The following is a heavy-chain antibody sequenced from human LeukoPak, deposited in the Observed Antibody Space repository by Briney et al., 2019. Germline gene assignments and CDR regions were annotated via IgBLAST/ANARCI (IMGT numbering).Heavy chain of an antibody. V-gene: IGHV3-74*01. CDR2: ISSDGSST. CDR3: AEGGEFDY. CDR1: GFTFSSYW. Sequence: GGSLRLSCAAPGFTFSSYWMHWVRQAPGKGLVWVSRISSDGSSTSYADSVKGRFTISRDNAKNTLYLQMNSLRAKDTAVYYCAEGGEFDYWGQGTLVTVSS. J-gene: IGHJ4*02. D-gene: IGHD3-16*01.